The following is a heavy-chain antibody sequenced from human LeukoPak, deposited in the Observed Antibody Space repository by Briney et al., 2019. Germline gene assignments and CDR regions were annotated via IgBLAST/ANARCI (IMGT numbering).Heavy chain of an antibody. CDR3: ARDGVYCSSTSCYPDY. Sequence: GRSLRLSCAASGFTFSSYGMHWVRQAPGKGLEWVAVIWYDGSNKYYADSVKGRFTISRDNSKNTLYLQMNSLRAEDTAVYYCARDGVYCSSTSCYPDYWGRGTLVTVSS. J-gene: IGHJ4*02. CDR1: GFTFSSYG. D-gene: IGHD2-2*01. V-gene: IGHV3-33*01. CDR2: IWYDGSNK.